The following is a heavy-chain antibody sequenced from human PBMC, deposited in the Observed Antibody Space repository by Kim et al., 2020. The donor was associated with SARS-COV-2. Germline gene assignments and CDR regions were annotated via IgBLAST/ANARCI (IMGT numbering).Heavy chain of an antibody. J-gene: IGHJ4*02. CDR3: ARGPLIAVAFDY. V-gene: IGHV4-34*01. Sequence: HNPTLKSRVTISVDTSKNQFSLKLSSVTAADTAVYYCARGPLIAVAFDYWGQGTLVTVSS. D-gene: IGHD6-19*01.